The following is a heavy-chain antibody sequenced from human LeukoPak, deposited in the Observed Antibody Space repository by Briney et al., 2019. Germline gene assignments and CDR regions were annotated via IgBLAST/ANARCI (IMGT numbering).Heavy chain of an antibody. J-gene: IGHJ6*03. CDR3: AKGWDTAMVGYYYYMDV. CDR2: IIPIFGTA. CDR1: GGTFSSYA. V-gene: IGHV1-69*06. D-gene: IGHD5-18*01. Sequence: SVKVSCKASGGTFSSYAISWVRQAPGQGLEWMGGIIPIFGTANYAQKFQGRVTITADKSTSTAYMELSSLRSEDTAVYYCAKGWDTAMVGYYYYMDVWGKGTTVTVSS.